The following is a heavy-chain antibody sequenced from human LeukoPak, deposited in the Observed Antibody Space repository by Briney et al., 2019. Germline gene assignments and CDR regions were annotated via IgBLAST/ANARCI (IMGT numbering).Heavy chain of an antibody. CDR2: INHSGST. D-gene: IGHD3-3*01. Sequence: SETLSLTCAVYSGSFSGYYWSWIRQPPGKGLEWIGEINHSGSTNYNPSLKSRVTISVDTSKNQFSLKLSSVTAADTAVYYCATPPGDFWSGYLYWGQGTLVTVSS. CDR3: ATPPGDFWSGYLY. V-gene: IGHV4-34*01. CDR1: SGSFSGYY. J-gene: IGHJ4*02.